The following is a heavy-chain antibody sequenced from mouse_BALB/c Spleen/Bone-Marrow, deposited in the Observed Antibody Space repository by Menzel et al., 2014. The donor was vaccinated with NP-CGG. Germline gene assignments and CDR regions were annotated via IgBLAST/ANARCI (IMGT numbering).Heavy chain of an antibody. CDR1: GYTFTSYW. CDR2: IYPGSGST. CDR3: TRRYEIYYAMDY. J-gene: IGHJ4*01. D-gene: IGHD2-14*01. Sequence: LKESGSELVRPGAPVKLSCKASGYTFTSYWMHWVKQRPGQGLEWIGNIYPGSGSTNYDEKFKSKATLTVDTSSSTAYMQLSSLTSEDSAVYYCTRRYEIYYAMDYWGQGTSVTVSS. V-gene: IGHV1S22*01.